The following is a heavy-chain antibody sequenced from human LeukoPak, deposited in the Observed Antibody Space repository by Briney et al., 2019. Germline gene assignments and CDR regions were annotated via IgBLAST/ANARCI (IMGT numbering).Heavy chain of an antibody. CDR3: AREPTGSDYDWFDP. Sequence: GGSLRLSCAASGFTFSSYAMSWVRQAPGKGLXXXXXXSGSGGGTIYXXXVXXXXTISRDNSKNTLYLQMNSLRAEDTAIYYCAREPTGSDYDWFDPWGQGTLVTVSS. CDR2: XSGSGGGT. D-gene: IGHD4-17*01. J-gene: IGHJ5*02. V-gene: IGHV3-23*01. CDR1: GFTFSSYA.